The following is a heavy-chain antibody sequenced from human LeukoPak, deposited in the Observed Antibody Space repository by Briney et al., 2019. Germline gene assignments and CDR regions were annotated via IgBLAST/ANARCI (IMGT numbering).Heavy chain of an antibody. D-gene: IGHD6-19*01. V-gene: IGHV3-48*01. CDR2: ISSSSSTI. J-gene: IGHJ6*02. CDR3: AKEEKWLADSYGLDV. CDR1: GFTFSSYS. Sequence: PGGSLRLSCAASGFTFSSYSMNWVRQAPGKGLEWVSYISSSSSTIYYADSVKGRFTISRDNAKNSLYLQMNSLRAEDTAVYYCAKEEKWLADSYGLDVWGQGTTVTVSS.